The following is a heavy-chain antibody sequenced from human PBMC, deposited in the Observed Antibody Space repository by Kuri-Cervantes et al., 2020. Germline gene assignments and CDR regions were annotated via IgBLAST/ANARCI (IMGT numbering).Heavy chain of an antibody. CDR2: INHSGST. J-gene: IGHJ4*02. CDR1: GGSFSGYY. D-gene: IGHD1-20*01. Sequence: GSLRLSCAVYGGSFSGYYWSWIRQPPGKGLEWIGEINHSGSTNYNPSLKSRLTISLDTSKNQFSLRLTSVTIADTAVYYCARSHNWNPHFDNWGQGILVTVSS. V-gene: IGHV4-34*01. CDR3: ARSHNWNPHFDN.